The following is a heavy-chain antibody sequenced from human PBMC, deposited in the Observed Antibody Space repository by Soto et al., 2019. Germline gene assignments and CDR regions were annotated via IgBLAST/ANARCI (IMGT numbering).Heavy chain of an antibody. J-gene: IGHJ4*02. CDR1: GFTFNNYG. CDR2: IWYDGSNE. D-gene: IGHD6-6*01. V-gene: IGHV3-33*01. Sequence: PGGSLRLSCAASGFTFNNYGIHWVRQAPGKGLEWVAVIWYDGSNENYADSVKGRFTISRDNSKNTLYLQMNSLRAEDTAVYYCARDRRILNIAARDTIDYWGQGTLVTVSP. CDR3: ARDRRILNIAARDTIDY.